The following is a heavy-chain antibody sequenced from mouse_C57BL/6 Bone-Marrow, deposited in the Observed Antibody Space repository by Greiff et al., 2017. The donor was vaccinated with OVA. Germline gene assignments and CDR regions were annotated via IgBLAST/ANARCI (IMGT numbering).Heavy chain of an antibody. CDR2: ISYSGST. CDR3: ARELRFYYFDY. Sequence: EVKLQESGPGMVKPSQSLSLTCTVTGYSITSGYDWHWIRHFPGNKLEWMGYISYSGSTNYNPSLKSRITITHDTSKNHFFLKLISVTTEDTASYYCARELRFYYFDYWGQGTTLTVSS. J-gene: IGHJ2*01. V-gene: IGHV3-1*01. D-gene: IGHD1-1*01. CDR1: GYSITSGYD.